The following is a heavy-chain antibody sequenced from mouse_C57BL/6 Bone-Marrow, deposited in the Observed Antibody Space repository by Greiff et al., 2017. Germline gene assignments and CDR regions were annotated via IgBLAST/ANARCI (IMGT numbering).Heavy chain of an antibody. CDR1: GYTFTSYW. CDR3: ARRDWETVFDY. J-gene: IGHJ2*01. V-gene: IGHV1-52*01. Sequence: QVQLQQPGAELVRPGSSVKLSCKASGYTFTSYWMHWVKQRPIQGLEWIGNIDPSDSETHYNQKFKDKATLTVDKSSSTAYMQLSSLTSEDSAVYYCARRDWETVFDYWGQGTTLTVSS. D-gene: IGHD4-1*01. CDR2: IDPSDSET.